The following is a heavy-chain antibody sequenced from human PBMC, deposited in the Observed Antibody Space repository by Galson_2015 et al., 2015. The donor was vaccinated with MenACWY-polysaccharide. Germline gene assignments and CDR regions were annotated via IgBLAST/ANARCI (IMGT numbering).Heavy chain of an antibody. V-gene: IGHV4-34*01. J-gene: IGHJ4*02. D-gene: IGHD3-22*01. CDR1: GGSFSGYY. Sequence: SETLSLTCAVYGGSFSGYYWSWIRQSPGKGLEWIGEISDSGRSKYRPSLESRVTISLDTSKKQFSLSLSSVTAADTAVYYCARAWSSGYYSDYWGQGIPVTISS. CDR3: ARAWSSGYYSDY. CDR2: ISDSGRS.